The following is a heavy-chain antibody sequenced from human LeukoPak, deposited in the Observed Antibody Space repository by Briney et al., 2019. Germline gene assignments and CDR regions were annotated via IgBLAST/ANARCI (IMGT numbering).Heavy chain of an antibody. J-gene: IGHJ4*02. CDR2: TRNKANSYTT. V-gene: IGHV3-72*01. D-gene: IGHD4-17*01. CDR3: ARGHYGDYSFDY. CDR1: GFAFSDHY. Sequence: GGSLRLSCAASGFAFSDHYMDWVRQAPGKGLEWVGRTRNKANSYTTEYAASVKGRFTISRDDSKNSLYLQMNSLKTEDTAVYYCARGHYGDYSFDYWGQGTLVTVSS.